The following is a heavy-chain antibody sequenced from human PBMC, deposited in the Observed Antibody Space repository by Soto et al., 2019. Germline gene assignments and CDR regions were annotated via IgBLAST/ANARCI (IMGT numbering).Heavy chain of an antibody. D-gene: IGHD3-3*01. V-gene: IGHV4-34*01. Sequence: PXGTLSLTCAVYGGSFSGYYWSWIRQPPGKGLEWIGEINHSGSTNYNPSLKSRVTISVDTSKNQFSLKLSSVTAADTAVYYCARNGSYYDFWSGYYFGGGMDVWGQGTTVTVS. J-gene: IGHJ6*02. CDR2: INHSGST. CDR1: GGSFSGYY. CDR3: ARNGSYYDFWSGYYFGGGMDV.